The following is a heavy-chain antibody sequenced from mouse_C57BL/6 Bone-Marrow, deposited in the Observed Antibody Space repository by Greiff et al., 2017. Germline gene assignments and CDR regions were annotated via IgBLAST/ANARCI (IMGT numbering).Heavy chain of an antibody. D-gene: IGHD6-1*01. Sequence: VQLQQSGAELARPGASVKLSCKASGYTFTSYGISWVKQRTGQGLEWIGEIYPRSGNTYYNEKFKGKATLTADKYSSTAYMELRSLPSEDSAVYFCARAFTASYYYAMDYWGQGTSVTVSS. CDR1: GYTFTSYG. V-gene: IGHV1-81*01. CDR3: ARAFTASYYYAMDY. J-gene: IGHJ4*01. CDR2: IYPRSGNT.